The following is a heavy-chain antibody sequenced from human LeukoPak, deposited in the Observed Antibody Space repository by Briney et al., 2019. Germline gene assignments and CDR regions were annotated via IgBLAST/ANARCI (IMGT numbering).Heavy chain of an antibody. V-gene: IGHV4-59*08. J-gene: IGHJ4*02. CDR3: ARLVYDSRGYDFDY. D-gene: IGHD3-22*01. Sequence: SDTLPLPCPDSGDSINNYYWRWIRQAPGKGLEWIGYIRYSRSAHHNPSLRHRVTTSIDTSKNQFFLKLSSVTAADTAVYHCARLVYDSRGYDFDYWGQGTLVIVSS. CDR1: GDSINNYY. CDR2: IRYSRSA.